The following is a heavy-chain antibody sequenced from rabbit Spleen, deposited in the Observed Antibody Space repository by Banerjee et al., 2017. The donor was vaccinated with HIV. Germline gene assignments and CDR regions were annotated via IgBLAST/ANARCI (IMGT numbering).Heavy chain of an antibody. CDR2: IDPVFGIT. V-gene: IGHV1S7*01. J-gene: IGHJ4*01. CDR3: VRELVYYFNL. D-gene: IGHD1-1*01. CDR1: GFTLSSYY. Sequence: QLVESGGGLVQPGGSLKLSCKASGFTLSSYYMNWVRQAPGKGLEWIGYIDPVFGITYYANSVKGRFTISRDNAQNTVFLQMTSLTAADTATYFCVRELVYYFNLWGPGTLVTVS.